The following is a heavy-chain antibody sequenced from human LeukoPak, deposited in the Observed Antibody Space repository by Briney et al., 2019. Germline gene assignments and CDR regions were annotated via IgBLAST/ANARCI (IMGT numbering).Heavy chain of an antibody. CDR2: IYTSGST. V-gene: IGHV4-61*02. Sequence: SETLSLTGTVSGGSISSGSYYWSWIRQPAGKGLEWIGRIYTSGSTNYNPSLKSRVTISVDTSKNQFSLKLSSVTAADTAVYYCARGDGYNIDYWGQGTLVTVSS. CDR1: GGSISSGSYY. CDR3: ARGDGYNIDY. J-gene: IGHJ4*02. D-gene: IGHD5-24*01.